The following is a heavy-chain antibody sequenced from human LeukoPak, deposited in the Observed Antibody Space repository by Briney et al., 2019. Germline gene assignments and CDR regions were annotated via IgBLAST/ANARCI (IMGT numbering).Heavy chain of an antibody. Sequence: GASVTVSCKASGYTFTGYYMHWVRQAPGQGLEWMGWINPNSGGTNYAQKFQGRVTMTRDTSISTAYMELSRLRSDDTAVYYCARDYIAVAGDIDYWGQGTLVTVSS. CDR2: INPNSGGT. J-gene: IGHJ4*02. CDR3: ARDYIAVAGDIDY. D-gene: IGHD6-19*01. V-gene: IGHV1-2*02. CDR1: GYTFTGYY.